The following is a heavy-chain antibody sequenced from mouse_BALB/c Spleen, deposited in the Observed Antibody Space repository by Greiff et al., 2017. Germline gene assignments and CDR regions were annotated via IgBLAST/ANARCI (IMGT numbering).Heavy chain of an antibody. CDR3: ARGGYERGAWFAY. D-gene: IGHD2-2*01. CDR2: ISSGSSTI. J-gene: IGHJ3*01. V-gene: IGHV5-17*02. CDR1: GFTFSSFG. Sequence: EVKVVESGGGLVQPGGSRKLSCAASGFTFSSFGMHWVRQAPEKGLEWVAYISSGSSTIYYADTVKGRFTISRDNPKNTLFLQMTSLRSEDTAMYYCARGGYERGAWFAYWGQGTLVTVSA.